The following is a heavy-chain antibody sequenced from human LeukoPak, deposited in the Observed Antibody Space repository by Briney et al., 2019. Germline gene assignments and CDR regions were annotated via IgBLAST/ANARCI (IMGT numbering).Heavy chain of an antibody. V-gene: IGHV1-2*02. CDR1: GYTFTGYY. J-gene: IGHJ4*02. CDR3: ARDVSIVGATPIDY. D-gene: IGHD1-26*01. CDR2: INPNSGGT. Sequence: ASVKVSCKASGYTFTGYYMHWVRQAPGQGLEWMGWINPNSGGTNYAQKFQGRVTMTRDTSISTAYMELSRLRSDDTAAYYCARDVSIVGATPIDYWGQGTLVTVPS.